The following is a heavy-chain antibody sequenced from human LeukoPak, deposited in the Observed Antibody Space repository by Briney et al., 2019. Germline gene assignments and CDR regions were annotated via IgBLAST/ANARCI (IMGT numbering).Heavy chain of an antibody. Sequence: GGSLRLSCAASGFTFSSYAMSWVRQAPGKGLEWVSAISGSGGSTYYADSVKGRFTISRDNSKNTLYLQMNSLRAEDTAVHYCATPSYGGSFDYWGQGTLVTVSS. CDR2: ISGSGGST. V-gene: IGHV3-23*01. CDR1: GFTFSSYA. CDR3: ATPSYGGSFDY. J-gene: IGHJ4*02. D-gene: IGHD5-18*01.